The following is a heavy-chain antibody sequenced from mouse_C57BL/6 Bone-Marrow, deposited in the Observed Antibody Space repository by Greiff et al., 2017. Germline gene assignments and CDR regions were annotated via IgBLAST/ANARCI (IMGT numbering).Heavy chain of an antibody. V-gene: IGHV1-66*01. Sequence: QVQLQQSGPELVKPGASVKISCKASGYSFTSYYIHWVKQRPGQGLEWIGRIYPGSGNTKYNEKFKGKATLTADTSSSTAYMQLSSLTSEDSAVYYCARESWIPFDYWGQGTTLTVSS. CDR3: ARESWIPFDY. CDR1: GYSFTSYY. D-gene: IGHD1-3*01. J-gene: IGHJ2*01. CDR2: IYPGSGNT.